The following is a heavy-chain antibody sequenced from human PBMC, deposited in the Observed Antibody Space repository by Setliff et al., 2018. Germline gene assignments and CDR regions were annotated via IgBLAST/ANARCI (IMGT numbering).Heavy chain of an antibody. D-gene: IGHD3-9*01. CDR1: GGTFSNIG. Sequence: GASVKVSCKASGGTFSNIGISWVRQAPGQGLEWMGWINTNTGNPTYAQGFTGRFVFSLDTSVSTAYLQINSLKPEDTAVYYCARHALSFDSAWDVWGKGTTVTVSS. CDR2: INTNTGNP. CDR3: ARHALSFDSAWDV. J-gene: IGHJ6*04. V-gene: IGHV7-4-1*02.